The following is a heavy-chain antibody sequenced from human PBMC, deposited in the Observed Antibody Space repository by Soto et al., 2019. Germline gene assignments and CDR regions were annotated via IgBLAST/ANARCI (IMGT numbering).Heavy chain of an antibody. CDR2: INPNSGGT. CDR3: ARETEAAGTNAFDI. J-gene: IGHJ3*02. V-gene: IGHV1-2*02. D-gene: IGHD6-13*01. CDR1: GYTFSDYN. Sequence: QVQLVQSGAEVKKPGASVKVSCKASGYTFSDYNMHWVRQAPGQGLEWMGWINPNSGGTNYAQKFQGRVTMTRDTSISTAYMELSRLRSDDTAVYYCARETEAAGTNAFDIWGQGTMVTVSS.